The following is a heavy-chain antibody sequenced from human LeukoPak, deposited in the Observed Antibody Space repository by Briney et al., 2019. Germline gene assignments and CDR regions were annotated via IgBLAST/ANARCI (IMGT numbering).Heavy chain of an antibody. CDR3: VRGTSKQWLLIVLDY. V-gene: IGHV3-30*03. CDR2: ISYDGTNK. D-gene: IGHD6-19*01. J-gene: IGHJ4*02. Sequence: GGSLRLSCAASGFTFNSYGMHWVRQAPGKGLEWVAVISYDGTNKYYAASVKGRFTISRDNSKNTLYLQMNSLRAEDTAVYYCVRGTSKQWLLIVLDYWGQGTLVTVSS. CDR1: GFTFNSYG.